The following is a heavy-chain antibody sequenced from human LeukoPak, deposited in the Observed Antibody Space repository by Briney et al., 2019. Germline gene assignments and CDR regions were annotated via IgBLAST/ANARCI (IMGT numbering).Heavy chain of an antibody. CDR2: ISNSGSTI. Sequence: PGGSLRLSCAASGFTVSDYYMSWIRQAPGKELEWISYISNSGSTIYYADSVKGRFTISRDNAKNSLFLQMNSLRADDTAVYYCARGRWQLVPFDYWGQGTLVTVSS. J-gene: IGHJ4*02. CDR1: GFTVSDYY. D-gene: IGHD6-6*01. V-gene: IGHV3-11*04. CDR3: ARGRWQLVPFDY.